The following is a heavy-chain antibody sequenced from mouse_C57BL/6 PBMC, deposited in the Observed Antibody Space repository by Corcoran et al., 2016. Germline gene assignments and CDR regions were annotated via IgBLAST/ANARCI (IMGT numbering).Heavy chain of an antibody. CDR1: GYTFTTYG. CDR3: AREEGPNWDWFAS. Sequence: QIQLVQSGPELKKPGETVKISCKASGYTFTTYGMSWVKQAPGKGLKWMGWINTYSGVPTYADDFMGRFAFSLETSASTAYLQINNLKNEDTATYFCAREEGPNWDWFASWGQGTLVTVSA. CDR2: INTYSGVP. D-gene: IGHD4-1*01. J-gene: IGHJ3*01. V-gene: IGHV9-3*01.